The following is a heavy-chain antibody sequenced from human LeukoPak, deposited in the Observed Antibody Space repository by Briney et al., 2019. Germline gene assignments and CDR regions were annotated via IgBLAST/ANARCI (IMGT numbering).Heavy chain of an antibody. D-gene: IGHD6-19*01. Sequence: GASVKVSCKASGYTFTNYYMHWVRQAPGQGLEWMGIINPSDGSTRYAQKFQGRVTMTRDTSTSTVYMEVRSLRSEDTAVYYCARELAGVDYWGQGTLVTVSS. J-gene: IGHJ4*02. V-gene: IGHV1-46*01. CDR3: ARELAGVDY. CDR1: GYTFTNYY. CDR2: INPSDGST.